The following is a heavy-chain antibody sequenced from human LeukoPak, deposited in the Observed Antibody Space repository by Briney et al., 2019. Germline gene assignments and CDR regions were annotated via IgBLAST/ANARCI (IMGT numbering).Heavy chain of an antibody. J-gene: IGHJ4*02. CDR3: AKGDSSGYYLFGY. CDR1: GFTVSSNY. D-gene: IGHD6-19*01. CDR2: ISGSGGST. Sequence: GGSLRLSCAASGFTVSSNYMSWVRQAPGKGLEWVSAISGSGGSTYYADSVKGRFTISRDNSKNTLYLQMNSLRAEDTAVYYCAKGDSSGYYLFGYWGQGTLVTVSS. V-gene: IGHV3-23*01.